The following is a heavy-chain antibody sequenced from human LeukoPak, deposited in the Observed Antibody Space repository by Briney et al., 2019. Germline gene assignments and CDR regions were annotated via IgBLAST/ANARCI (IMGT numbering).Heavy chain of an antibody. D-gene: IGHD2-15*01. CDR2: IRSTTYGGTT. CDR1: GFTFGHYG. Sequence: GGSLRLSCTGSGFTFGHYGMSWVRQAPGKGLKWVGLIRSTTYGGTTTYAASVRGRFTISRDDSKSVAYVQMNSLTTEDTAMYYCTSVYCSGGSCCPNLPDYWGQGTLVTVSS. J-gene: IGHJ4*02. CDR3: TSVYCSGGSCCPNLPDY. V-gene: IGHV3-49*04.